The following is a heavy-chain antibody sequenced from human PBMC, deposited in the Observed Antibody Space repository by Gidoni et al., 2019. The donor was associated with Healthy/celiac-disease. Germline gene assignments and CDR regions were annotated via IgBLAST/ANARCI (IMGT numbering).Heavy chain of an antibody. V-gene: IGHV3-23*01. Sequence: EVQLLESGGGLVQPGGSLRLSCAASGFTFSSYAMSWVRQAPGKGLEWVSAISGSGGSTYYADSVKGRFTISRDNSKNTLYLQMNSLRAEDTAVYYCAKADIVVVPAAKVGMDVWGQGTTVTVSS. CDR2: ISGSGGST. J-gene: IGHJ6*02. D-gene: IGHD2-2*01. CDR3: AKADIVVVPAAKVGMDV. CDR1: GFTFSSYA.